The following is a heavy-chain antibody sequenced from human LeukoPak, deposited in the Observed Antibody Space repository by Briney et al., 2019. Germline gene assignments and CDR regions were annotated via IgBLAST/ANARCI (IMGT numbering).Heavy chain of an antibody. CDR2: IYTSGST. CDR3: ARDLVVVVAATYYYYYGMDV. J-gene: IGHJ6*02. CDR1: GGSISSYY. V-gene: IGHV4-4*07. Sequence: SETLSLTCTVSGGSISSYYWXWIRQPAGXGLEWIGRIYTSGSTNYNPSLKSRVTMSVDTSKNQFSLKLSSVTAADTAVYYCARDLVVVVAATYYYYYGMDVWGQGTTVTVSS. D-gene: IGHD2-15*01.